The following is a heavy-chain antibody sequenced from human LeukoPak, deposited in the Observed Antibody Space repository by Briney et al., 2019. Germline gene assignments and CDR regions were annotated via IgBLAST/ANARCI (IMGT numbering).Heavy chain of an antibody. D-gene: IGHD6-13*01. CDR2: IYYSGST. V-gene: IGHV4-59*01. Sequence: SETLSLTCTVSGGSISSYYWSWIRQPPGKGLEWIGYIYYSGSTNYNPSLKSRVTISVDTSKNQFSLKLSSVTAADTAVYYCAKDLRYSSSWSYFDCWGQGTLVTVSS. J-gene: IGHJ4*02. CDR1: GGSISSYY. CDR3: AKDLRYSSSWSYFDC.